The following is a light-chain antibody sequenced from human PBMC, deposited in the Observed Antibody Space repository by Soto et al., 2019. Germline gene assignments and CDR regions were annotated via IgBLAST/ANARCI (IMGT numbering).Light chain of an antibody. J-gene: IGKJ3*01. CDR2: GAS. CDR3: QQYGSSLFT. Sequence: EIVMTQSPATLSVSPGERATLSCRASQSVITNLAWYQQKPGQAPRVLIYGASIRATGIPERFSGGGSGTDFTLTINRLEPEDFAVYYCQQYGSSLFTFGPGTKVDIK. CDR1: QSVITN. V-gene: IGKV3-20*01.